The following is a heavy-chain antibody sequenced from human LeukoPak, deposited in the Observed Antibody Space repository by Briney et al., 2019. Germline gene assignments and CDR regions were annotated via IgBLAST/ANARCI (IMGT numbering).Heavy chain of an antibody. J-gene: IGHJ4*02. D-gene: IGHD6-13*01. V-gene: IGHV1-18*01. CDR2: ISAYNGNT. Sequence: ASVKVSCKASGYTFTSYGISWVRQAPGQGLEWMGWISAYNGNTNYAQKLQGRVTMTRDTSISTAYMELSRLRSDDTAVYYCARSWYSSSWYDWGQGTLVTVSS. CDR3: ARSWYSSSWYD. CDR1: GYTFTSYG.